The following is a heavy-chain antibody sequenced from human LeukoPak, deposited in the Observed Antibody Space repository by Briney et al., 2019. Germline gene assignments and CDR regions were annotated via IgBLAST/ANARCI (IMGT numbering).Heavy chain of an antibody. V-gene: IGHV4-38-2*02. Sequence: SETLSLTCTVSGYSINSGYTWGWIRQPPGKGLEWIGNIYHSGGTYYNPSLKSRVTISVDTSKNQFSLKLSSVTAADTAVYYCARVSYDSSGYYLDAFDIWGQGTMVTVSS. D-gene: IGHD3-22*01. CDR1: GYSINSGYT. J-gene: IGHJ3*02. CDR2: IYHSGGT. CDR3: ARVSYDSSGYYLDAFDI.